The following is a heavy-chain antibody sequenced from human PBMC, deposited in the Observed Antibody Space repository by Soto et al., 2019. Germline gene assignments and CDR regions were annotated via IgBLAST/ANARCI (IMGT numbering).Heavy chain of an antibody. V-gene: IGHV3-64D*08. CDR1: GFTFSNYA. Sequence: GGSLRLSCSASGFTFSNYAIQWVRQAPGKGLEYVSTISSNGGGTYYADSVKGRFTISRDNSKNIVYLQMHSLRTDDTAVYYCVKDRRSGEDVWGRGTTVTVS. J-gene: IGHJ6*02. CDR2: ISSNGGGT. CDR3: VKDRRSGEDV. D-gene: IGHD4-17*01.